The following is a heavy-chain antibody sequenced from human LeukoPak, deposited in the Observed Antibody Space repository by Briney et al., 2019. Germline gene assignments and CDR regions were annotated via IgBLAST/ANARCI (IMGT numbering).Heavy chain of an antibody. D-gene: IGHD3-22*01. CDR3: ARGAAYSSGSYFDN. Sequence: SETLSLTCTVSGGSMSSYYWSWIRQPPGKGLEWIGNIYSSGSTNYNPSLKSRVTISLDTSKNQFSLKLSSVTAADTAVYTCARGAAYSSGSYFDNWGQGTLVTVSS. J-gene: IGHJ4*02. V-gene: IGHV4-59*01. CDR1: GGSMSSYY. CDR2: IYSSGST.